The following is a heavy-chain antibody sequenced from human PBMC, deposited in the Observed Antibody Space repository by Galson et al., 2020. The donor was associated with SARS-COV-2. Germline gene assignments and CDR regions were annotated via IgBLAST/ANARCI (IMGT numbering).Heavy chain of an antibody. CDR1: GGSISSTSYY. V-gene: IGHV4-39*02. D-gene: IGHD2-21*02. J-gene: IGHJ4*02. CDR3: SREENFFLVVTATRMCYFDY. Sequence: SETLSLTCTVSGGSISSTSYYWGWIRQPPGKGLEWIGSIYYSGSTYYNPSLKSRVTISVDTFKNHFSLKLSSVTAADTAVYYCSREENFFLVVTATRMCYFDYWGRGTLATVSS. CDR2: IYYSGST.